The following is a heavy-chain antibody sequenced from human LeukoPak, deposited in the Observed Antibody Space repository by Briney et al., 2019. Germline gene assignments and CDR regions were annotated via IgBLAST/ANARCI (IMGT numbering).Heavy chain of an antibody. CDR2: ISGYNGNT. CDR1: GFTFTSSA. CDR3: ARDGTPGTTFRFDP. J-gene: IGHJ5*02. Sequence: ASVKVSCKASGFTFTSSAVQWVRQAPGQGLEWMGWISGYNGNTNYAQKFQARVTMTTDTSTTTAYMELRSLRSDDTAVYYCARDGTPGTTFRFDPWGQGTLVIVSS. D-gene: IGHD1-1*01. V-gene: IGHV1-18*01.